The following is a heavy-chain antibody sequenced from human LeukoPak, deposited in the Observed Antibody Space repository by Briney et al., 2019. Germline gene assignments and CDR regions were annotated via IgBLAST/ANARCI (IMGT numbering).Heavy chain of an antibody. CDR3: ASGGSGKYYYMDV. D-gene: IGHD3-10*01. J-gene: IGHJ6*03. CDR1: GFTFSSYG. CDR2: IKQDGSEK. V-gene: IGHV3-7*01. Sequence: GGSLRLSCAASGFTFSSYGMHWVRQAPGKGLEWVANIKQDGSEKYYVDSVKGRFTISGDNAKNSLYLQMNSLRAEDTAVYYCASGGSGKYYYMDVWGKGTTVTVSS.